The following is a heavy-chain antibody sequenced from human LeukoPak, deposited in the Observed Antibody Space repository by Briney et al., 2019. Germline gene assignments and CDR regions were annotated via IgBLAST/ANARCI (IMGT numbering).Heavy chain of an antibody. J-gene: IGHJ6*02. CDR2: IYYSGST. CDR3: ATTSGNSNYYYGMDV. Sequence: SETLSLTCTVSGGSISSYYWSWIRQPPGKGLEWIGYIYYSGSTNYNPSLKSRVTISVDTSKNQFSLKLSSVTAADTAVYYCATTSGNSNYYYGMDVWGQGTTVTVSS. V-gene: IGHV4-59*01. CDR1: GGSISSYY. D-gene: IGHD4-23*01.